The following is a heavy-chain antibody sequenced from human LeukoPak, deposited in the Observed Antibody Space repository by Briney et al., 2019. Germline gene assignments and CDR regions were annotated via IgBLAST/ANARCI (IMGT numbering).Heavy chain of an antibody. V-gene: IGHV4-59*01. CDR2: IYYSGST. D-gene: IGHD4-17*01. CDR3: ARAYGDYVGGLDY. CDR1: GVSISSYY. J-gene: IGHJ4*02. Sequence: SETLSLTCTVSGVSISSYYWSWIRQPPGKGLEWIGYIYYSGSTNYNPSLKSRVTISVDTSKNQFSLKLSSVTAADTAVYYCARAYGDYVGGLDYWGQGTLVTVSS.